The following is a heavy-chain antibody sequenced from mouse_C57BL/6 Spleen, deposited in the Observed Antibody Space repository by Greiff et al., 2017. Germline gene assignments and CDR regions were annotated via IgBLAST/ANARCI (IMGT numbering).Heavy chain of an antibody. Sequence: QVQLQQSGAELVKPGASVKISCKASGYAFSSYWMNWVKQRPGKGLEWIGQIYPGDGDTNYNGKFKGKATLTADKSSSTAYMQLSSLTSEDSAVYFCARNPSVAYFDYWGQGTTLTGSS. V-gene: IGHV1-80*01. J-gene: IGHJ2*01. CDR2: IYPGDGDT. CDR3: ARNPSVAYFDY. CDR1: GYAFSSYW.